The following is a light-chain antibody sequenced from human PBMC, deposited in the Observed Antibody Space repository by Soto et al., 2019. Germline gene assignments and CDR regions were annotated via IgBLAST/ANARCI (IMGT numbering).Light chain of an antibody. Sequence: EIVLTQSPGTLSLSPGARATLSCRASQSVSNSYLAWYQQKPGQAPRVLIYGASTRATGIPDRFSGSVSGTDFTLTISRLEPEDFSVYYCQQYGSSPYTFGKGTKLEIK. V-gene: IGKV3-20*01. J-gene: IGKJ2*01. CDR2: GAS. CDR3: QQYGSSPYT. CDR1: QSVSNSY.